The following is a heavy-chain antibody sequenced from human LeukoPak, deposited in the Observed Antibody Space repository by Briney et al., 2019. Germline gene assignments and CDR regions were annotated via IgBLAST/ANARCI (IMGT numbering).Heavy chain of an antibody. V-gene: IGHV4-59*12. D-gene: IGHD3-22*01. CDR3: ARGGYDTSGFYSPYYFDY. CDR2: IYYSVST. CDR1: GGPISTYD. Sequence: SETLSLTCTVSGGPISTYDWSWIRQPPGKALKYIGYIYYSVSTNYNPSLKSRVPISVDTSKNQFSLKLSSVTAADTAVYYCARGGYDTSGFYSPYYFDYWGQGTLVTVSS. J-gene: IGHJ4*02.